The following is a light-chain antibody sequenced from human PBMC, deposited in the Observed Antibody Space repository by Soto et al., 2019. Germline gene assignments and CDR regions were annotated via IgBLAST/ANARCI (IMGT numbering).Light chain of an antibody. J-gene: IGLJ1*01. CDR2: EIS. CDR1: SSDVGGYNY. V-gene: IGLV2-8*01. CDR3: SSYAASNNFGV. Sequence: QSALTQPPSASGSPGQSVTISCAGTSSDVGGYNYVSWYQQHQGKAPKLMIYEISKRPSGVPDRFSGSKSGNTASLTVSGLQAEDEADYYCSSYAASNNFGVFGSGTKLTVL.